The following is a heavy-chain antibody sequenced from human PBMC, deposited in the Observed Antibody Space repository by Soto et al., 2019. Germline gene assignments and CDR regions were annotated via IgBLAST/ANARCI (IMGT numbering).Heavy chain of an antibody. D-gene: IGHD5-12*01. CDR1: GFTFKTYG. CDR3: ARGGGYSYGTNDAFDI. V-gene: IGHV3-30*03. Sequence: QVQLVESGGGVVQPGRSLRLSCAASGFTFKTYGMHWVRQAPDKGLEWVAVISDDGTNKYSIASVEGRFTISRDNSKNTLYLQMNSLRNEDTAVYYCARGGGYSYGTNDAFDIWGQGTMVTVSS. J-gene: IGHJ3*02. CDR2: ISDDGTNK.